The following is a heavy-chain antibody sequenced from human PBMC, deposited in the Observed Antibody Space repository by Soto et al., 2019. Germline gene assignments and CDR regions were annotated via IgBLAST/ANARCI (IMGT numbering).Heavy chain of an antibody. J-gene: IGHJ4*02. V-gene: IGHV3-7*03. D-gene: IGHD6-13*01. CDR3: AREGIAEIDY. Sequence: GGSLRLSCAASGFTFSSFWMSWVRQAPGKGLEWVANIKTDGSETHYVDSVKGRFTISRDNPKTSLFLQMNSLRSDDTAVYYCAREGIAEIDYWGQGTLVTVSS. CDR1: GFTFSSFW. CDR2: IKTDGSET.